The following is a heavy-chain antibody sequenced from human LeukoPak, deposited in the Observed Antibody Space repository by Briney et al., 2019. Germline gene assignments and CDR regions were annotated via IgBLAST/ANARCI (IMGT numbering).Heavy chain of an antibody. D-gene: IGHD3-9*01. CDR1: GFTFSSYA. V-gene: IGHV3-48*04. CDR3: AGDLRYFDRGDF. CDR2: ISRSSTTI. Sequence: GGSLRLSCAASGFTFSSYAMNWVRQAPGKGLEWVSYISRSSTTIYYADSVKGRFTIFRDNAKNSLYLQMNSLRAEDTAVYYCAGDLRYFDRGDFWGQGTLVTVSS. J-gene: IGHJ4*02.